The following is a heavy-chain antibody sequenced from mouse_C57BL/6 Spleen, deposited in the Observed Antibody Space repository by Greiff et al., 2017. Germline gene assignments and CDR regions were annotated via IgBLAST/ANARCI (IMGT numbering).Heavy chain of an antibody. CDR3: SRDSSGYLDY. J-gene: IGHJ2*01. V-gene: IGHV1-69*01. CDR2: IDPSDSYT. CDR1: GYTFTSYW. D-gene: IGHD3-2*02. Sequence: QVQLQQSGAELVMPGASVKLSCKASGYTFTSYWMHWVKQRPGQGLEWIGAIDPSDSYTNYNQKFTGKSPLTVDKSSSTAYMQLSSLTSEDSADYYCSRDSSGYLDYWGQGTTLTVSS.